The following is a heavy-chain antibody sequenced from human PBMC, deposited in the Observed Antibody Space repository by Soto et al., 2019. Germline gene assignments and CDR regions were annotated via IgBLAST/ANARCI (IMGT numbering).Heavy chain of an antibody. CDR3: ARHVEWDRNYYYYYYMDV. Sequence: GESLKISCKGSGSSFTSYWIGWVRQMPGKGLEWMGIIYPGDSDTRYSPSFQGQVTISADKSISTAYLQWSSLKASDTAMYYCARHVEWDRNYYYYYYMDVWGKGTTVTVSS. D-gene: IGHD1-26*01. J-gene: IGHJ6*03. V-gene: IGHV5-51*01. CDR1: GSSFTSYW. CDR2: IYPGDSDT.